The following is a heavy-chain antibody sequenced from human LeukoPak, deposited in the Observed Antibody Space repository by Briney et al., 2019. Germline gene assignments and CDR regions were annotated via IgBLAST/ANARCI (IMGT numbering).Heavy chain of an antibody. CDR3: ARGVEYYDILTGYPSPGWFDP. D-gene: IGHD3-9*01. Sequence: SETQSLTCTVSGGSISSYYWGWIRQPPGKGLEWIGYIYYSGSTNYNPSLKSRVTISVDTSKNQFSLKLSSVTAADTAVYYCARGVEYYDILTGYPSPGWFDPWGQGTLVTVSS. J-gene: IGHJ5*02. CDR2: IYYSGST. CDR1: GGSISSYY. V-gene: IGHV4-59*01.